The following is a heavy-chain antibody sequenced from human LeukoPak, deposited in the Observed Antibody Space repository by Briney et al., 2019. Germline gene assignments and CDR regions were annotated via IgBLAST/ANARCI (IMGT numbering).Heavy chain of an antibody. Sequence: GGTLRLSCAASGFTFSSYTMNWVRQAPGKGPEWVSSITSSSSYIYYADSVKGRFTISRDNARNSLYLQMNSLRAEDTALYYCARDGDTVLTRGYYYYMDVWGKGTTVTVSS. CDR1: GFTFSSYT. J-gene: IGHJ6*03. CDR2: ITSSSSYI. V-gene: IGHV3-21*01. D-gene: IGHD4-23*01. CDR3: ARDGDTVLTRGYYYYMDV.